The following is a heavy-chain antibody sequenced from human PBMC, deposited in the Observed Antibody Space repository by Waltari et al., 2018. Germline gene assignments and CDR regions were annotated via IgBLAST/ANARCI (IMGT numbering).Heavy chain of an antibody. CDR3: ARDGYCSGGSCYNWFDP. CDR1: GYSISSGYY. V-gene: IGHV4-38-2*02. D-gene: IGHD2-15*01. Sequence: QVQLQESGPGLVKPSETLSLTCTVSGYSISSGYYWGWIRQPPGKGLEWIGSIYHSGGTYYNPSLKSRVTISVDTFKNQFSLKLSSVTAADTAVYYCARDGYCSGGSCYNWFDPWGQGTLVTVSS. J-gene: IGHJ5*02. CDR2: IYHSGGT.